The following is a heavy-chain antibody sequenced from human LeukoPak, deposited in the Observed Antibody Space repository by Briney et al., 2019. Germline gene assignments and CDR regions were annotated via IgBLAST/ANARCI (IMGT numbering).Heavy chain of an antibody. Sequence: GRSLRLSCAASGFTFSSYGMHWVRQAPGKGLEWVAVISYDGSNKYYADSVKGRFTISRDNSKNTLYLQMNSLRAEDTAVYYCAKDSAAAHWGQGTLVTASS. J-gene: IGHJ4*02. CDR1: GFTFSSYG. CDR3: AKDSAAAH. V-gene: IGHV3-30*18. D-gene: IGHD2-15*01. CDR2: ISYDGSNK.